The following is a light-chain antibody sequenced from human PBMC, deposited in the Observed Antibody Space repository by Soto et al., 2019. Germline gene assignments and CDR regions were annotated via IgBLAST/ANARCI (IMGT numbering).Light chain of an antibody. CDR1: QSVSIW. CDR2: LIS. Sequence: DIQLTQSPSTLSASEGDRVTISCRASQSVSIWLASYQQKPRKAPTLLFSLISRSHSGVPSRFGGAGSKTDFTLTITSLQPEDLANYFCQQTYCTDSFGQGTKVDI. V-gene: IGKV1-5*01. CDR3: QQTYCTDS. J-gene: IGKJ2*01.